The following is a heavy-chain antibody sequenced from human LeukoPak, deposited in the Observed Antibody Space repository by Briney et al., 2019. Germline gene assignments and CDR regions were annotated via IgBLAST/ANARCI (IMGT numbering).Heavy chain of an antibody. Sequence: GGSLRLSCAASGLSFERMYMSWVRQAPGEGLEWVAVIWYDGSKKYHADSVKGRFTISRDNSKNTLYLQMNSLRAEDSAVYYCAKDSSYYYLDYWGQGTLVTVSS. J-gene: IGHJ4*02. CDR3: AKDSSYYYLDY. V-gene: IGHV3-33*06. CDR1: GLSFERMY. D-gene: IGHD3-22*01. CDR2: IWYDGSKK.